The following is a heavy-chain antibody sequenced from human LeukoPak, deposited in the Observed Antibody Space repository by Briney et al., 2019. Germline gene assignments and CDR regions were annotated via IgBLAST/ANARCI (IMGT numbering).Heavy chain of an antibody. D-gene: IGHD3-22*01. CDR2: IYYSGST. V-gene: IGHV4-61*05. CDR1: GGSISSSSYY. J-gene: IGHJ5*02. Sequence: SETLSLTCTVSGGSISSSSYYWGWIRQPPGKGLEWIGYIYYSGSTNYNPSLKSRVTISVDTSKNQFSLKLSSVTAADTAVYYCARGHCDSSGYYYENWFDPWGQGTLVTVSS. CDR3: ARGHCDSSGYYYENWFDP.